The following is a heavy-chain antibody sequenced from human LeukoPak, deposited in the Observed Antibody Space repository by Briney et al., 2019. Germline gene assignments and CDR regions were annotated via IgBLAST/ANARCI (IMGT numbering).Heavy chain of an antibody. CDR3: AKAWNAMFYGMDV. Sequence: SLRLSCAASGFTFHDYGMHWVRQAPGKGLEWVSSINWDSGKTYYGDSVKGRFTTSRDNAKNSLYLQMNSLRAKDTAVYYCAKAWNAMFYGMDVWGQGTTVTVSS. CDR2: INWDSGKT. CDR1: GFTFHDYG. D-gene: IGHD1-1*01. J-gene: IGHJ6*02. V-gene: IGHV3-9*01.